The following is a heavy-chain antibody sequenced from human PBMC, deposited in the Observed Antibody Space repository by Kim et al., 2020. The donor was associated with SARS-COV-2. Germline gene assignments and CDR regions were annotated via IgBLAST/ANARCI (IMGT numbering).Heavy chain of an antibody. D-gene: IGHD3-3*01. CDR2: ISASANTT. CDR3: ARYEWSSSFSFGYFDF. V-gene: IGHV3-23*01. J-gene: IGHJ4*03. Sequence: GGSLRLSCAGSAFTFSKFAMAWVRQAPGKGLEWVAGISASANTTYDADSVKGRFTISRDNSKNTLNLQMNSLRVEDSATYYCARYEWSSSFSFGYFDFW. CDR1: AFTFSKFA.